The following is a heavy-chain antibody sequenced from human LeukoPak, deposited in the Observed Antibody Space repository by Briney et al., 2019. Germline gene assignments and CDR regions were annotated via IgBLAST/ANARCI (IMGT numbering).Heavy chain of an antibody. J-gene: IGHJ4*02. V-gene: IGHV4-34*01. CDR2: INHSGST. CDR3: ARVGVTMIVRKRPYKHYFDY. Sequence: SETLSLTCAGYGGSFSGYYWSWIRQPPGKGLEWIGEINHSGSTNYNPSLKSRVTISVDTSKNQFSLKLSSVTAADTAVYYCARVGVTMIVRKRPYKHYFDYWGQGTLVTVSS. CDR1: GGSFSGYY. D-gene: IGHD3-22*01.